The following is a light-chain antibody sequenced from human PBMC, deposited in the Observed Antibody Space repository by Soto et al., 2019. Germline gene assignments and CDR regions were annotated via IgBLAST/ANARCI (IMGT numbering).Light chain of an antibody. J-gene: IGKJ2*01. V-gene: IGKV3-15*01. CDR1: ESVSSK. CDR3: QQYNDWPPTYT. Sequence: EVVLTQSPATLSVSPRERTTLSCRASESVSSKLAWYQQKPGQAPRLLISDATTRATGIPIRFSCSRSGTEFTLIINSLQSEDSAVYYCQQYNDWPPTYTFGQGTKLEIK. CDR2: DAT.